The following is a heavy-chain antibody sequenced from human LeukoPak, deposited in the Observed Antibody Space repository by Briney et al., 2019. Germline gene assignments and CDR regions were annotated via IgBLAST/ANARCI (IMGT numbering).Heavy chain of an antibody. CDR2: ISYDGSNK. D-gene: IGHD5-24*01. Sequence: GRSLRLSCAASGFTFSSYGMHWVRQAPGKGLEWVAVISYDGSNKYYADSVKGRFTISRDNSKNTLYLQMNSLRAEDTAVYYCARSLGADGYNLFDYWGQGTLVTVSS. CDR3: ARSLGADGYNLFDY. J-gene: IGHJ4*02. CDR1: GFTFSSYG. V-gene: IGHV3-30*03.